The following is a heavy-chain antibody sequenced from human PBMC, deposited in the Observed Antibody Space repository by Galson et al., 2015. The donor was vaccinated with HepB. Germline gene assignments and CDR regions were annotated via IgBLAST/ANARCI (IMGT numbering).Heavy chain of an antibody. J-gene: IGHJ4*02. CDR3: ARDGGGGDIVVVPAAIYYFDY. CDR1: GFTFSSYA. V-gene: IGHV3-30*04. Sequence: SLRLSCAASGFTFSSYAMHWVRQAPGKGLEWVAVISYDGSNKYYADSVKGRFTISRDNSKNTLYLQMNSLRAEDTAVYYCARDGGGGDIVVVPAAIYYFDYWGQGTLVTVSS. D-gene: IGHD2-2*02. CDR2: ISYDGSNK.